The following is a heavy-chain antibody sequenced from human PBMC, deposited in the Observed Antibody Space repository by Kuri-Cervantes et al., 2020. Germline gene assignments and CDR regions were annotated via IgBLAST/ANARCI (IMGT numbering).Heavy chain of an antibody. D-gene: IGHD6-19*01. CDR2: ISANGGST. J-gene: IGHJ4*02. CDR1: GFTFSNYA. Sequence: GESLKISCAASGFTFSNYAMTWVRQAPGKGLAWVATISANGGSTFFADSVKGRFTISRDNSRNTLFLQMNSLRAEDTAVYYCAEGLVRRYFDYWGQGTLVTVS. CDR3: AEGLVRRYFDY. V-gene: IGHV3-23*01.